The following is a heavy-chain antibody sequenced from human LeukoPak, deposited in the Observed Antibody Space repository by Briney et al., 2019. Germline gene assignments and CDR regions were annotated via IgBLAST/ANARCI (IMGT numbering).Heavy chain of an antibody. CDR3: ARVRQQLLDLYGMDV. Sequence: SGRSLRLSCAASGFTFSSYGMHWVRQAPGKGLEWVAVIWYDGSNKYYADSVKGRFTISRDNSKNTLYLQMNSLRAEDTAVYYCARVRQQLLDLYGMDVWGQGTTVTVSS. CDR2: IWYDGSNK. J-gene: IGHJ6*02. CDR1: GFTFSSYG. D-gene: IGHD6-13*01. V-gene: IGHV3-33*01.